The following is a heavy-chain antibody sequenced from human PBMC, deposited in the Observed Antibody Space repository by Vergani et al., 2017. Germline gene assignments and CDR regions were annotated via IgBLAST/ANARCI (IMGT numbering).Heavy chain of an antibody. CDR2: IYYSGST. Sequence: QVQLQESGPGLVKPSQTLSLTCTVSGGSISSGGYYWSWIRQHPGNGLEWIGYIYYSGSTYYNPPLKSRVTISVDTSKNQFSLKLRSVTAADTAVYYCAGDYYDSSGYRDAFDIWGQGTMVTVAS. CDR3: AGDYYDSSGYRDAFDI. CDR1: GGSISSGGYY. J-gene: IGHJ3*02. V-gene: IGHV4-31*03. D-gene: IGHD3-22*01.